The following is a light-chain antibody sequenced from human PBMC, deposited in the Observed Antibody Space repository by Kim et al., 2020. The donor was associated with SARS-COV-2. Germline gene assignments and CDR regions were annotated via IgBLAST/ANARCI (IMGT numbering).Light chain of an antibody. J-gene: IGLJ1*01. V-gene: IGLV3-21*04. CDR1: NLGSES. Sequence: PGKTARMTCGGNNLGSESVHWYQQKPGQAPVLVIYYDSDRPSGIPERFSGSNSGNTATLTISRVEAGDEADYYCQVWDSSSDLSYVFGTGTKVTVL. CDR3: QVWDSSSDLSYV. CDR2: YDS.